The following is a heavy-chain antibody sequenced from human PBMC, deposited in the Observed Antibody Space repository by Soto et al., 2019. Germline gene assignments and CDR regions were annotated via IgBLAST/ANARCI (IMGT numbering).Heavy chain of an antibody. J-gene: IGHJ4*02. V-gene: IGHV4-31*03. CDR3: ARGSDYYDSSGSNYFDY. Sequence: PSETLSLTCPVSGGSISSGGYYWSWIRQHPGKGLEWIGYIYYSGSTYYNPSLKSRVTISVDTSKNQFSLKLSSVTAADTAVYYCARGSDYYDSSGSNYFDYWGQGTLVTVSS. CDR1: GGSISSGGYY. D-gene: IGHD3-22*01. CDR2: IYYSGST.